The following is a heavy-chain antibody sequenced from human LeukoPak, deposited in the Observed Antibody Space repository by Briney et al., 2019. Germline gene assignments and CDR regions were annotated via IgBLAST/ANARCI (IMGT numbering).Heavy chain of an antibody. D-gene: IGHD2-15*01. J-gene: IGHJ4*02. CDR2: IYYSGST. Sequence: SETLSLTCTVSGGSISSYYWSWIRQPPGKGLEWIGYIYYSGSTNYNPSLKSRVTISVDRSKNQFSLKLSSVTAADTAVYYCARVVGYCSGGSCSPNFDYWGQGTLVTVSS. V-gene: IGHV4-59*12. CDR3: ARVVGYCSGGSCSPNFDY. CDR1: GGSISSYY.